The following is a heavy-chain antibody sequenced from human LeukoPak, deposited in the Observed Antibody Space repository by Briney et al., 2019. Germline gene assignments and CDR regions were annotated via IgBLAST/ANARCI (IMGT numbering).Heavy chain of an antibody. Sequence: GGSLRLSCAASGFTFSSYSMNWVRQAPGKGLEWVSYISSSSSTIYYADSVKGRFTISRDNAKSSLYLQMNSLRAEDTAVYYCARGRRFLEWLPDYWGQGTLVTVSS. CDR3: ARGRRFLEWLPDY. CDR2: ISSSSSTI. D-gene: IGHD3-3*01. CDR1: GFTFSSYS. J-gene: IGHJ4*02. V-gene: IGHV3-48*04.